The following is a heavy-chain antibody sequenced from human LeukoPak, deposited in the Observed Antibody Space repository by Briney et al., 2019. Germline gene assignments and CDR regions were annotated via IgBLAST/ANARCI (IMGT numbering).Heavy chain of an antibody. CDR3: AVWFGDHYFDY. D-gene: IGHD3-10*01. CDR2: INPNSGNT. J-gene: IGHJ4*02. Sequence: ASVKVSCKASGYTFTGYYMHWVRQAPGQGLEWMGWINPNSGNTNYAQKLQGRVTMTTDTSTSTAYMELRSLRSDDTAVYYCAVWFGDHYFDYWGQGTLVTVSS. V-gene: IGHV1-18*04. CDR1: GYTFTGYY.